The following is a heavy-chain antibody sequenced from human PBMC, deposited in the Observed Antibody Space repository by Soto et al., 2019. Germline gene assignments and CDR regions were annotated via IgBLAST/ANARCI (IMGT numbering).Heavy chain of an antibody. CDR2: MNPNSGNT. CDR3: ARWTWSGVVVVAATFDY. D-gene: IGHD2-15*01. J-gene: IGHJ4*02. CDR1: GYTFTSYD. V-gene: IGHV1-8*01. Sequence: GASVKVSCKASGYTFTSYDINWVRQATGQGLEWMGWMNPNSGNTGYAQKFQGRVTMTRNTSISTAYMELSSLRSEDTAVYYCARWTWSGVVVVAATFDYWSQGTLVTVSS.